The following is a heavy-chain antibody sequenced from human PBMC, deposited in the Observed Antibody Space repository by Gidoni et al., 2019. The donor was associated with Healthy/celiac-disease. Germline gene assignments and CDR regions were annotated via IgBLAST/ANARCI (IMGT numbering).Heavy chain of an antibody. CDR3: AGGDGGKNPNDAFDI. CDR2: ISYDGSNK. D-gene: IGHD2-15*01. V-gene: IGHV3-30*01. Sequence: QVQLVESGGGVVQPGRSLRLSCAAPGFTFSSDAMHWVRQAPGKGLEWVEVISYDGSNKYYADSVKGRFTISRDNSKNTLYLQMNSLRAEDTAVYYCAGGDGGKNPNDAFDIWGQGTMVTVSS. CDR1: GFTFSSDA. J-gene: IGHJ3*02.